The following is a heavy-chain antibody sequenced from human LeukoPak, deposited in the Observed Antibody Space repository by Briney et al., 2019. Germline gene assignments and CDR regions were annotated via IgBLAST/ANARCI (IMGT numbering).Heavy chain of an antibody. J-gene: IGHJ5*02. D-gene: IGHD6-19*01. CDR1: GWTFSGYD. V-gene: IGHV4-34*08. CDR3: ATRQSNGWYDWFDP. Sequence: SETLSLTCAVYGWTFSGYDWSWIRQPPTKGLEWIGEIDHSGSTNHNPSLKSRVTISVDTSKNQFSLKLSSVTAADTAVYFCATRQSNGWYDWFDPWGQGTLVTVSS. CDR2: IDHSGST.